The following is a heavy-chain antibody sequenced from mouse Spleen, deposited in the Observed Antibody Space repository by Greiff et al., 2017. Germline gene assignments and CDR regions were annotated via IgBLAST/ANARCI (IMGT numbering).Heavy chain of an antibody. CDR3: ARHGATEAYFDV. Sequence: DVHLVESGGGLVKPGGSLKLSCAASGFTFSSYAMSWVRQTPEKRLEWVATISSGGSYTYYPDSVKGRFTISRDNAKNTLYLQMSSLRSEDTAMYYCARHGATEAYFDVWGAGTTVTVSS. D-gene: IGHD6-1*01. CDR1: GFTFSSYA. CDR2: ISSGGSYT. V-gene: IGHV5-9-3*01. J-gene: IGHJ1*01.